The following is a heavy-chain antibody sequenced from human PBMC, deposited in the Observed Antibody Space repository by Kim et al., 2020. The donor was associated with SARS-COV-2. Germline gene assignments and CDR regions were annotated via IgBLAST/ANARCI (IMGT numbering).Heavy chain of an antibody. CDR1: GFTFSSYG. D-gene: IGHD5-18*01. CDR2: ISYDGSNK. V-gene: IGHV3-30*18. Sequence: GGSLRLSCAASGFTFSSYGMHWVRQAPGKGLEWVAVISYDGSNKYYADSVKGRFTISRDNSKNTLYLQMNSLRAEDTAVYYCAKVAYSYGYVPYYWFDPWGQGSLVTVSS. CDR3: AKVAYSYGYVPYYWFDP. J-gene: IGHJ5*02.